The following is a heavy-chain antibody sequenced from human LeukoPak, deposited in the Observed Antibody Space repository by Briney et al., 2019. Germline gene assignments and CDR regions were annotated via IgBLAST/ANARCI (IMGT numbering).Heavy chain of an antibody. CDR3: ATVGCSGGSCYSVYYYGMDV. Sequence: ASVKVSCKVSGYTLTELSMHCVRHAPGKGLVWMGGFDPVDGETIYAQKSQGRVTMTEETSTDTAYMELSSLRSEDTAVYYCATVGCSGGSCYSVYYYGMDVWGKGTTVTVSA. CDR2: FDPVDGET. J-gene: IGHJ6*04. CDR1: GYTLTELS. V-gene: IGHV1-24*01. D-gene: IGHD2-15*01.